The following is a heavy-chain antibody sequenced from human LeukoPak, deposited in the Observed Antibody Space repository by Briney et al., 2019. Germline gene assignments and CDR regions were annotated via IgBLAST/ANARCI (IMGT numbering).Heavy chain of an antibody. J-gene: IGHJ6*03. Sequence: GGSLRLSCAASGFTFSDYYMSWIRQAPGKGLEWVSYISSSGSTIYYADSVKGRFTISRDNAKNSLYLQMNSLRAEDTAVYYCARKLRFLEWLQDYYYMDVWGKGTTVTVSS. CDR3: ARKLRFLEWLQDYYYMDV. V-gene: IGHV3-11*04. CDR2: ISSSGSTI. D-gene: IGHD3-3*01. CDR1: GFTFSDYY.